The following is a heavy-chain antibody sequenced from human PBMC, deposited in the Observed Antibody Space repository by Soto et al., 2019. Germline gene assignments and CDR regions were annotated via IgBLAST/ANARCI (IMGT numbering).Heavy chain of an antibody. D-gene: IGHD6-19*01. CDR3: AKALSRIAVAGPGWFDP. V-gene: IGHV3-30*18. CDR1: GFTFSSYG. J-gene: IGHJ5*02. CDR2: ISYDGSNK. Sequence: GGSLRLSCAASGFTFSSYGMHWVRQAPGKGLEWVAVISYDGSNKYYADSVKGRFTISRDNSKNTLYLQMNSLRAEDTAVYYCAKALSRIAVAGPGWFDPWGQGTLVTVSS.